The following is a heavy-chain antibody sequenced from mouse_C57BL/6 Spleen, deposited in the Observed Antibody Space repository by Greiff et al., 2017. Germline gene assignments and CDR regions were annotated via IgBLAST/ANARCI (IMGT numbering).Heavy chain of an antibody. Sequence: QVQLKESGAELARPGASVKLSCKASGYTFTSYGISWVKQRTGQGLEWIGEIYPRSGNTYSNEKFKGKDTLTADKASSTAYMELRSLTSEDSAVYFCARGGDSNYGDWGTGTTLTVSS. V-gene: IGHV1-81*01. J-gene: IGHJ2*01. CDR1: GYTFTSYG. D-gene: IGHD2-5*01. CDR3: ARGGDSNYGD. CDR2: IYPRSGNT.